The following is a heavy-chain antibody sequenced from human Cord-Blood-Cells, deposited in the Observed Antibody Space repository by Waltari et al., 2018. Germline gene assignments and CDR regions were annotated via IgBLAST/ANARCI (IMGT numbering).Heavy chain of an antibody. D-gene: IGHD6-6*01. V-gene: IGHV3-15*01. CDR1: GFTFSNAW. Sequence: EVQLVESGGGSVKPGGSVRLSCAASGFTFSNAWMSWVRQVPGKGLEWVGRIKSKTDGGTTDYAAPVKGRFTISRDDSKNTLYLQMNSLKTEDTAVYYCTTDIVAGEEQLSYWGQGTLVTVSS. CDR2: IKSKTDGGTT. J-gene: IGHJ4*02. CDR3: TTDIVAGEEQLSY.